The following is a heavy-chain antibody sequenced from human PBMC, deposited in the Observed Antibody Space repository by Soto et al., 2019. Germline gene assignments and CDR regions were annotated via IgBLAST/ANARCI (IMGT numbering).Heavy chain of an antibody. Sequence: GASVKVSCKASGYTFTRYAMHWVSQAPGQRLEWMGWINAGNGSTKYSQKFQGRVTITRDTSASTAYMELSSLRSEDTAVYYCARVLYCSSTSCYVSYDWGQGTLVTLSS. D-gene: IGHD2-2*01. CDR3: ARVLYCSSTSCYVSYD. CDR1: GYTFTRYA. V-gene: IGHV1-3*01. CDR2: INAGNGST. J-gene: IGHJ4*02.